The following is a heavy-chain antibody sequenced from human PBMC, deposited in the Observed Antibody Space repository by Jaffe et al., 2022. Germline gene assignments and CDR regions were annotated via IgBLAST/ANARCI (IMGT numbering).Heavy chain of an antibody. Sequence: QVQLQESGPGLVKPSETLSLTCTVSGGSISSYYWSWIRQPPGKGLEWIGYIYYSGSTNYNPSLKSRVTISVDTSKNQFSLKLSSVTAADTAVYYCARLLWFGGLTDAFDIWGQGTMVTVSS. D-gene: IGHD3-10*01. CDR1: GGSISSYY. CDR2: IYYSGST. J-gene: IGHJ3*02. CDR3: ARLLWFGGLTDAFDI. V-gene: IGHV4-59*01.